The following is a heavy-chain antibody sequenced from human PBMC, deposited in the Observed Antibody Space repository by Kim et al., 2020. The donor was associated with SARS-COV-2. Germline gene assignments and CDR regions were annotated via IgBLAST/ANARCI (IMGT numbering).Heavy chain of an antibody. CDR2: ISGSGSST. V-gene: IGHV3-23*01. Sequence: GGSLRLSCAASGFTFSSYAMSWVRQAPGKGLEWVSAISGSGSSTYYADSVRGRFTISRDNSKNTHHLQMNSLRAEATADYYCAKDYVSVLAGTFDYWGQG. CDR3: AKDYVSVLAGTFDY. D-gene: IGHD6-19*01. J-gene: IGHJ4*02. CDR1: GFTFSSYA.